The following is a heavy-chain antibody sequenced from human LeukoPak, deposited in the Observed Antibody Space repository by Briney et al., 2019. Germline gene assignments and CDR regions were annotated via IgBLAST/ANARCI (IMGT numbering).Heavy chain of an antibody. CDR3: AKGATEGYYYYYGLDV. J-gene: IGHJ6*02. CDR2: INPKSGAT. Sequence: VASVKVSCKASGYTFTGYYMHWVRHAPGQGLEWMGWINPKSGATTYAQRFQDRVTLTRDTSINTAYMDLSGLTSDDTAVFYCAKGATEGYYYYYGLDVWGQGTTVTVSS. V-gene: IGHV1-2*02. CDR1: GYTFTGYY.